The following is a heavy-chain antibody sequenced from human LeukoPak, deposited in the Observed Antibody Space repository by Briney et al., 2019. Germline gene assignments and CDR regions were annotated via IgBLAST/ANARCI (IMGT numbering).Heavy chain of an antibody. CDR3: ARGDGPMVRGVNEFDY. CDR1: SGSFSGYY. J-gene: IGHJ4*02. D-gene: IGHD3-10*01. CDR2: INHSGST. Sequence: PSETLSLTCAVYSGSFSGYYWSWIRQPPGKGLEWIGEINHSGSTNYNPSLKSRVTISVDTSKNQFSLKLSSVTAADTAVYYCARGDGPMVRGVNEFDYWGQGTLVTVSS. V-gene: IGHV4-34*01.